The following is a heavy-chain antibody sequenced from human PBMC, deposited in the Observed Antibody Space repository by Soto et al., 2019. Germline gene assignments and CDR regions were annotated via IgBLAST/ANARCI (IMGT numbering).Heavy chain of an antibody. CDR2: ISYDGSNK. D-gene: IGHD2-21*02. CDR3: AKNGGGDWEDAFDI. J-gene: IGHJ3*02. V-gene: IGHV3-30*18. Sequence: QVQLVESGGGVVQPGRSLRLSCAASGFTFSSYGMHWVRQAPGKGLEWVAVISYDGSNKYYADSVKGRFTISRDNSKNTLYLQMYSLRAEDTAVYYCAKNGGGDWEDAFDIWGQGTMVTVSS. CDR1: GFTFSSYG.